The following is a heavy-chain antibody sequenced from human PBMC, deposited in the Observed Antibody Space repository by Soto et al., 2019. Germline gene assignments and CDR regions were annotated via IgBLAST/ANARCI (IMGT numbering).Heavy chain of an antibody. CDR1: GGTFSSYA. Sequence: QVQLVQSGAEVKKPGSSVKVSCKASGGTFSSYAISWVRQAPGQGLEWMGGIIPIFGTANYAQKFQGRVTITADESTSTAYMELSSLRSEDTAVYYCSVRDILATRRPTVTTWKPIANYYYAMDVWGQGTTVTVSS. D-gene: IGHD4-17*01. J-gene: IGHJ6*02. CDR2: IIPIFGTA. CDR3: SVRDILATRRPTVTTWKPIANYYYAMDV. V-gene: IGHV1-69*01.